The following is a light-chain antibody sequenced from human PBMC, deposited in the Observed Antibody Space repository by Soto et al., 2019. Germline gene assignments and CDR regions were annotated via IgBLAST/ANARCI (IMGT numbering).Light chain of an antibody. CDR2: KAS. V-gene: IGKV1-5*03. Sequence: QVYHSPSTLTASLAVSITTTVRASQSISVWLAWYQQKPGKAPKLLIYKASTLKSGVPSRFSGSESGTEFPLTISSLQPDDVATYYCQHYNSYSEAFGQGTKVDIK. CDR3: QHYNSYSEA. J-gene: IGKJ1*01. CDR1: QSISVW.